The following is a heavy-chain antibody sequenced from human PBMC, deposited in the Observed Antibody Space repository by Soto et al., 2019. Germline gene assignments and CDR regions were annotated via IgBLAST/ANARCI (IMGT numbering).Heavy chain of an antibody. Sequence: SETLSLTCTVSGGSISSRSYYWGWIRQPPGKGLEWIASIYYSGSTYYNPSLKSRVTVSVDTSKNQFSLKLSSVTAADTAVYYCYADPNAVMDVWGQGTTVTVSS. V-gene: IGHV4-39*01. CDR1: GGSISSRSYY. CDR2: IYYSGST. CDR3: YADPNAVMDV. J-gene: IGHJ6*02.